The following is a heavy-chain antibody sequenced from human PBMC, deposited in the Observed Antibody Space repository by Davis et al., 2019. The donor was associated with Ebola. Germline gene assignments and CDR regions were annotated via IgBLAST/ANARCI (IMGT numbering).Heavy chain of an antibody. D-gene: IGHD3-22*01. V-gene: IGHV1-46*01. J-gene: IGHJ3*02. Sequence: ASVKVSCKASGYRFTSYYMHWVRQAPGQGLEWMGIINPMTGGTSYAQNFQVRVNMTRDTSTSTAYMELSSLRSEDTAVYYCAREGGRYYDSSGYVFDIWGQGTMVKVSS. CDR1: GYRFTSYY. CDR2: INPMTGGT. CDR3: AREGGRYYDSSGYVFDI.